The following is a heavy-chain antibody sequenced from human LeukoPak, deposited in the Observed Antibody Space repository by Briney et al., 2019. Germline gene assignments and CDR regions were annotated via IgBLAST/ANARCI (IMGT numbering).Heavy chain of an antibody. V-gene: IGHV4-39*07. CDR3: ARGGNYYYGSGSYYRIGGDWFDP. CDR2: IYYSGST. CDR1: GGSISSSSYY. J-gene: IGHJ5*02. Sequence: PSETLSLTCTVSGGSISSSSYYWGWIRQPPGKGLEWIGSIYYSGSTYYNPSLKSRVTISVDTSKNQFSLKLSSVTAADTAVYYCARGGNYYYGSGSYYRIGGDWFDPWGQGTLVTVSS. D-gene: IGHD3-10*01.